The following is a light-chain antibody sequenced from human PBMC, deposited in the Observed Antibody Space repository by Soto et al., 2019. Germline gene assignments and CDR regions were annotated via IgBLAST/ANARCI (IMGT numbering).Light chain of an antibody. CDR1: QSVLHSSINKNY. CDR3: QQYYSIPRT. J-gene: IGKJ1*01. CDR2: WAS. V-gene: IGKV4-1*01. Sequence: DIVMTQSPDSLAVSLGERATINYKSSQSVLHSSINKNYLAWYQQKPGQPPKLLIYWASTRESGVPDRFSGSGSGTDFTLTISSLQAEDVAVYYCQQYYSIPRTFGQGTKVEIK.